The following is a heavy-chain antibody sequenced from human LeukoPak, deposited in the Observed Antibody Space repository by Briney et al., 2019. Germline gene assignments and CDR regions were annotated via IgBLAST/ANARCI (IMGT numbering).Heavy chain of an antibody. V-gene: IGHV3-23*01. J-gene: IGHJ6*03. D-gene: IGHD3-10*01. Sequence: SGGSLRLSCAASGFTFRSYGMSWVRQAPGKGLEWVSSISGSGGSTYYADSVKGRFTISRDNSKNTLYLQMNSLRAEDTAVYYCAKGGGSGSYYAPADPTYYHYYMDVWGKGTTVTISS. CDR1: GFTFRSYG. CDR2: ISGSGGST. CDR3: AKGGGSGSYYAPADPTYYHYYMDV.